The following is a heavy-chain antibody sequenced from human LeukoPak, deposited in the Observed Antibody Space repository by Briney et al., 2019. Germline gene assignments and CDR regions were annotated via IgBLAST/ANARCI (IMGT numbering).Heavy chain of an antibody. Sequence: SVKVSCKASGGTFSSYAISWVRQAPGQGLEWMGGIIPIFGTANYAQKFQGRVTITADESTSTAYMELSSLRSEDTAVYYCAREGYYGSGSYYTFDYWGQGTLVTVSS. V-gene: IGHV1-69*13. CDR2: IIPIFGTA. CDR1: GGTFSSYA. J-gene: IGHJ4*02. D-gene: IGHD3-10*01. CDR3: AREGYYGSGSYYTFDY.